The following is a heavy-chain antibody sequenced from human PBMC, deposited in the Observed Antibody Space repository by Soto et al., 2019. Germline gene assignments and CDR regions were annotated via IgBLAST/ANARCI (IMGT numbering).Heavy chain of an antibody. CDR1: GYTFTSYA. Sequence: ASVKVSCKASGYTFTSYAMHWVRQAPGQGLEWMGWINPNSGGTNYAQKFQGWVTMTRDTSISTAYMELSRLRSDDTAVYYCAREGSYGSGSLRNYYGMDVWGQGTTVTVSS. J-gene: IGHJ6*02. CDR3: AREGSYGSGSLRNYYGMDV. CDR2: INPNSGGT. D-gene: IGHD3-10*01. V-gene: IGHV1-2*04.